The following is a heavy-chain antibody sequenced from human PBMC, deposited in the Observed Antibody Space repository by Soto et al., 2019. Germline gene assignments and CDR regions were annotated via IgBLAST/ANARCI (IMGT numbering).Heavy chain of an antibody. CDR2: ITSDTKTI. J-gene: IGHJ4*02. V-gene: IGHV3-48*02. D-gene: IGHD6-19*01. CDR3: ARSVEGHFDY. CDR1: GFTFSVYS. Sequence: EVQVVESGGDLVQREGSLRLSCVASGFTFSVYSMNWVRQAPGKGLEWFSYITSDTKTIKYADSVKGRFTISRDNAKNSVSLQMNSLRDEDTAVYYCARSVEGHFDYWGQGTVVTVSS.